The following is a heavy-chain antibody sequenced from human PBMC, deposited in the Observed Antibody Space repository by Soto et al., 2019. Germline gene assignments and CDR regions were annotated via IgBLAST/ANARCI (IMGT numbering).Heavy chain of an antibody. Sequence: GGSLRLSCAASGFTFSNAWMNWVRQAPGKGLEWVGRIKSKTDGGTTDYAAPVKGRFTISRDDSKNTLYLQMNSLKTEDTAVYYCTTMVVEMATIRSWEAPGYFDYWGQGTLVTVSS. V-gene: IGHV3-15*07. J-gene: IGHJ4*02. CDR2: IKSKTDGGTT. CDR3: TTMVVEMATIRSWEAPGYFDY. D-gene: IGHD5-12*01. CDR1: GFTFSNAW.